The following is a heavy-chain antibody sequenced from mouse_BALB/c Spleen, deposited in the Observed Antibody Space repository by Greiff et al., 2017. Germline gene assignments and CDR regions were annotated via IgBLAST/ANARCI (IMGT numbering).Heavy chain of an antibody. CDR1: GFSLTSYD. CDR3: VRDLYGYYAMDY. Sequence: QVQLKESGPGLVAPSQSLSITCTVSGFSLTSYDISWIRQPPGKGLEWLGVIWTGGGTNYNSAFMSRLSISKDNSKSQVFLKMNSLQTDDTAIYYCVRDLYGYYAMDYWGQGTSVTVSS. V-gene: IGHV2-9-2*01. CDR2: IWTGGGT. D-gene: IGHD1-2*01. J-gene: IGHJ4*01.